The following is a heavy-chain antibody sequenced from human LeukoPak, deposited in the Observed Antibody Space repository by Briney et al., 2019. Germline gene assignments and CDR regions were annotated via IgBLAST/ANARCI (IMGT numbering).Heavy chain of an antibody. D-gene: IGHD3-10*01. CDR1: GGSISSGGYS. Sequence: TSETLSLTCAVSGGSISSGGYSWSWIRQPPGKGLEWIGYIYHSGSTYYNPSLKSRVTISVDRSKNQFSLKLSSVTAADTAVYYCARLPMVRGNNWFDPWGQGTLVTVSS. CDR3: ARLPMVRGNNWFDP. CDR2: IYHSGST. J-gene: IGHJ5*02. V-gene: IGHV4-30-2*01.